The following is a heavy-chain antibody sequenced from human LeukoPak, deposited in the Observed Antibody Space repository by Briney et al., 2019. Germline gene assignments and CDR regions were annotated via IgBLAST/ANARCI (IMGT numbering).Heavy chain of an antibody. CDR2: IYYRGTT. D-gene: IGHD4-11*01. CDR1: GGSINSGDNY. Sequence: SETLSLTCTVSGGSINSGDNYWSWIRQPPGKGLEWIGFIYYRGTTYYNPSLKSRVTISVDTSKNQFSLKLRSVTAADTAVYYCARRRIGDSTITIYNWFDPWGQGTLVTVSS. V-gene: IGHV4-30-4*01. J-gene: IGHJ5*02. CDR3: ARRRIGDSTITIYNWFDP.